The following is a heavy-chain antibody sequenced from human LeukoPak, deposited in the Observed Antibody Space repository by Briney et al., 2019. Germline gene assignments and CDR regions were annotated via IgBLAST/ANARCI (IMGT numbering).Heavy chain of an antibody. Sequence: ASVKVSCKASGYTFTSYYIHWVRQAPGEGLEWMGIMNPTGGITTYAQKFQGRITLTRDMSTSTIYMELSSLRSEDTAVYYCARGGGDYYGSGSPWGQETLVTVSS. CDR2: MNPTGGIT. CDR1: GYTFTSYY. CDR3: ARGGGDYYGSGSP. D-gene: IGHD3-10*01. V-gene: IGHV1-46*01. J-gene: IGHJ5*02.